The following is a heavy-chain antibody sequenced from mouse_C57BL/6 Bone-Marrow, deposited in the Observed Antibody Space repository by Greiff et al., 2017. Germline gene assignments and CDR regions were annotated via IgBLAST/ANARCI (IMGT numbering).Heavy chain of an antibody. Sequence: EVKLVESGGGLVKPGGSLKLSCAASGFTFSSYAMSWVRQTPEKRLEWVATISDGGSYTYYPDNVKGRFTISRDNAKNNLYLQMSHLKSEDTAMYYCARDGDYAVDYWGQGTTLTVSS. V-gene: IGHV5-4*01. D-gene: IGHD2-4*01. CDR3: ARDGDYAVDY. CDR1: GFTFSSYA. J-gene: IGHJ2*01. CDR2: ISDGGSYT.